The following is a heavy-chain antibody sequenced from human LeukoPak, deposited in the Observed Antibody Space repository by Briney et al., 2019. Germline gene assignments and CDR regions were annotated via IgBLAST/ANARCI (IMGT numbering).Heavy chain of an antibody. D-gene: IGHD5-18*01. Sequence: TTSETLSLTCTVSGGSISSYYWSWIRQPAGKGLEWIGRIYTSGSTNYNPSLKSRVTMSVDTSKDQFSLKLSSVTAADTAVYYCARGIQPQPHNWSDPWGQGTLVTVSS. V-gene: IGHV4-4*07. CDR1: GGSISSYY. J-gene: IGHJ5*02. CDR3: ARGIQPQPHNWSDP. CDR2: IYTSGST.